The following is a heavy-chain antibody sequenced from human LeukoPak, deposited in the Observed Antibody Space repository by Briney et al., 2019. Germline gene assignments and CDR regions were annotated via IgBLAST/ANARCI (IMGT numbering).Heavy chain of an antibody. CDR2: IYGDGTT. D-gene: IGHD3-10*01. CDR3: ATGAHYYGS. V-gene: IGHV3-53*01. Sequence: GGSLRLSCAASGFTVRNNYMSWVRQAPGKGLEWVSLIYGDGTTYYADSVKGRFTISGDNFKNTLYLQMNSLTADDTAVYYCATGAHYYGSWGRGTLVTVSS. CDR1: GFTVRNNY. J-gene: IGHJ5*02.